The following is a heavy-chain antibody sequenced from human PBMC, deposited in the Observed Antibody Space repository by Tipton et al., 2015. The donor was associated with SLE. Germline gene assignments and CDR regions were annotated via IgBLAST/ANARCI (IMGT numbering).Heavy chain of an antibody. D-gene: IGHD6-13*01. Sequence: TLSLTCTVSGGSISSHYWRWIRQPPGKGLEWIGYIYYTGGTNYNLSLKSRVTLSVDTSKNQFSLKLNSVTAADTAVYYCAGQLPGAGQYWYFDLWGRGTLVTVSS. V-gene: IGHV4-59*11. CDR3: AGQLPGAGQYWYFDL. J-gene: IGHJ2*01. CDR1: GGSISSHY. CDR2: IYYTGGT.